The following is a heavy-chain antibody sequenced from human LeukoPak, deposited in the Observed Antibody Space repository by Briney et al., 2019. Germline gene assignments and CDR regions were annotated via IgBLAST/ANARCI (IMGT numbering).Heavy chain of an antibody. J-gene: IGHJ4*02. V-gene: IGHV4-39*07. Sequence: PSETLSLTCTVSGGSISSNSYYWAWIRQPPGKGLEWIGSIYYSGSTYYNPSLKSRVTMSVDTPKNQFSLKLSSVTAADTAVYYCAISGSSSCFDYWGQGTLVTVSS. CDR2: IYYSGST. CDR1: GGSISSNSYY. CDR3: AISGSSSCFDY. D-gene: IGHD6-13*01.